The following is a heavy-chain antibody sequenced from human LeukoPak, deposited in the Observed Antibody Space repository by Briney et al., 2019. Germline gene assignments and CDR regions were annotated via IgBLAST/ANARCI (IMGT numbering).Heavy chain of an antibody. CDR1: GFTFDDYG. V-gene: IGHV3-20*04. J-gene: IGHJ3*01. CDR2: INWNGGST. CDR3: ARDSGYSSSWYDAFDF. D-gene: IGHD6-13*01. Sequence: GGSLRLSCAASGFTFDDYGMSWVRQAPGKGLEWVSGINWNGGSTGYADSVKGRFIISRDNAKNSLYLQMNTLRAEDTALYYCARDSGYSSSWYDAFDFWGHGTMVTVSS.